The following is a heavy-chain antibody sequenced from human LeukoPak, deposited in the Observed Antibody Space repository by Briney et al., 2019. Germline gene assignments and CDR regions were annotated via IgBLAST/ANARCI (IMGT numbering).Heavy chain of an antibody. J-gene: IGHJ4*02. V-gene: IGHV5-51*01. D-gene: IGHD1-1*01. CDR1: AYKFSNYW. CDR3: ARRDTTYFDY. CDR2: IYPDDSDT. Sequence: GASPKISCNGAAYKFSNYWIAWLRQMPGEDLEWMGIIYPDDSDTRYSPSFQGQVTISADKSISTAYLQWTSLKASDTAIYYCARRDTTYFDYWGQGSLVTVSS.